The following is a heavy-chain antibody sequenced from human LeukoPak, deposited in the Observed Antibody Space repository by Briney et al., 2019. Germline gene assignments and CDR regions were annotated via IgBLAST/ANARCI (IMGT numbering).Heavy chain of an antibody. CDR3: ARDGTGENYFDY. CDR1: GITFRIYS. V-gene: IGHV3-66*01. CDR2: IYSGGST. J-gene: IGHJ4*02. Sequence: PGGSLRLSCAASGITFRIYSINWVRQAPGKGLEWVSVIYSGGSTYYADSVKGRFTISRDNSKNTLYLQMNSLRAEDTAVYYCARDGTGENYFDYWGQGTLVTVSS. D-gene: IGHD1-1*01.